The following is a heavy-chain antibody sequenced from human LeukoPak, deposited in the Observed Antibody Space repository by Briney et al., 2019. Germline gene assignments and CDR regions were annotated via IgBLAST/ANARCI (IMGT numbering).Heavy chain of an antibody. CDR1: GGSISSGSYY. D-gene: IGHD1-14*01. J-gene: IGHJ6*03. Sequence: KPSETLSLTCTVSGGSISSGSYYWSWIRQPAGKGLEWIGRIYTSGSTNYNPSLKSRVTISVDTSKNQFSLKLSSVTAADTAVYYCARLLTLNHAPYYYYYMDVWGKGTTVTVSS. V-gene: IGHV4-61*02. CDR3: ARLLTLNHAPYYYYYMDV. CDR2: IYTSGST.